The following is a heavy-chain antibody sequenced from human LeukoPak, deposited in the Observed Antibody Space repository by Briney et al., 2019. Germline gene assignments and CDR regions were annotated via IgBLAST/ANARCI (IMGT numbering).Heavy chain of an antibody. CDR1: GYTFTGYY. CDR3: ARASITSFTLVRLMDV. D-gene: IGHD3-10*01. V-gene: IGHV1-2*02. CDR2: INPNSGGT. Sequence: GASVKVSCKASGYTFTGYYMHWVRQAPGQGLEWMGWINPNSGGTNYAQKFQGRVTLTSDTSISTAYMELSRLTSDDTAVYYCARASITSFTLVRLMDVWGKGTTVTISS. J-gene: IGHJ6*04.